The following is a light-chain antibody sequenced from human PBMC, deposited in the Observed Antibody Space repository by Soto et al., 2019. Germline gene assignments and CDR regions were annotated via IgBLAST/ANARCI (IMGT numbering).Light chain of an antibody. CDR1: QSVSRN. V-gene: IGKV3-15*01. CDR3: QQYNNWPPT. J-gene: IGKJ2*01. Sequence: EIVMTQAPATLSVSPGERPTLSCRASQSVSRNLAWYQQKPGQAPRLLIYGASTRATGIPARFSGSGSGTEFTLTISSLQSEDFEVYYCQQYNNWPPTFGQGTKLEIK. CDR2: GAS.